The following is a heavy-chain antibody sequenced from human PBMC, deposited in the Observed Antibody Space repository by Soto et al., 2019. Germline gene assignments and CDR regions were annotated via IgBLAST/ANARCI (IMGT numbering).Heavy chain of an antibody. CDR3: ARRNSGSWSFT. J-gene: IGHJ5*02. Sequence: GESLKISCTGFGYTSTSYWISWVRQMPGKGLEWMGRIDPSDSYTNYSPSFQDHVTISADNSIRTAYLQWSRLEASDTAIYYCARRNSGSWSFTWGQGTLVTVSS. CDR1: GYTSTSYW. CDR2: IDPSDSYT. V-gene: IGHV5-10-1*01. D-gene: IGHD6-13*01.